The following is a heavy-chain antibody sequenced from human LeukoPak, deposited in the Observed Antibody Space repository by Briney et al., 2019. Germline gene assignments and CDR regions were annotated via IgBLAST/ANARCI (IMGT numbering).Heavy chain of an antibody. CDR2: IYPGDSDT. Sequence: PGGSLKISCKGSGYSFTSYWIGWVRPLPGKGLEWMGIIYPGDSDTRYSPSFQGQVTISADKSISTAYLQWSSLKASDTAMYYCARQDVYGSGSFDYWGQGTLVTVSS. CDR1: GYSFTSYW. J-gene: IGHJ4*02. D-gene: IGHD3-10*01. CDR3: ARQDVYGSGSFDY. V-gene: IGHV5-51*01.